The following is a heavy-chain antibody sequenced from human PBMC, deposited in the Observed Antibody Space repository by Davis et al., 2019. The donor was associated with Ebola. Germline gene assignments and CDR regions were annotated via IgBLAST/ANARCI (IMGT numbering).Heavy chain of an antibody. CDR1: GGSLSGYY. CDR2: INHSGST. CDR3: ARGPDWFDP. V-gene: IGHV4-34*01. Sequence: MPSETLSLTCAVYGGSLSGYYWSWIRQPPGKGLEWIGEINHSGSTNYNPSLKSRVTISVDTSKNQFSLKLSSVTAADTAVYYCARGPDWFDPWGQGTLVTVSS. J-gene: IGHJ5*02.